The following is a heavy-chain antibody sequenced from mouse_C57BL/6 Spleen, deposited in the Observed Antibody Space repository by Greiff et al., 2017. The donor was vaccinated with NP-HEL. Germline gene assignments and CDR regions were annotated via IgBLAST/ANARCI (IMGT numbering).Heavy chain of an antibody. Sequence: VQLQQPGAELVKPGASVKLSCKASGYTFTSYWMHWVKQRPGQGLEWIGMIHPNSGSTNYNEKFKSKATLTVDKSSSTAYMQLSSLTSEDSAVYYCASLRGITTVVATDWYFDVWGTGTTVTVSS. CDR2: IHPNSGST. CDR1: GYTFTSYW. J-gene: IGHJ1*03. V-gene: IGHV1-64*01. D-gene: IGHD1-1*01. CDR3: ASLRGITTVVATDWYFDV.